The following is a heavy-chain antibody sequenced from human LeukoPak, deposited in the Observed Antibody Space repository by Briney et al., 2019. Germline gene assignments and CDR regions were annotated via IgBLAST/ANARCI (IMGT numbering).Heavy chain of an antibody. V-gene: IGHV4-61*05. CDR1: GGSISSSSYY. CDR3: ASALLGGFYYVH. J-gene: IGHJ4*02. CDR2: IYYSGST. Sequence: PSETLSLTCTVSGGSISSSSYYWGWIRQPPGKGLEWIGYIYYSGSTYYNPSLRSRVTISVDTSKNQFSLKLSSVTAADTAVYYCASALLGGFYYVHWGQGTLVTVSS. D-gene: IGHD3-16*01.